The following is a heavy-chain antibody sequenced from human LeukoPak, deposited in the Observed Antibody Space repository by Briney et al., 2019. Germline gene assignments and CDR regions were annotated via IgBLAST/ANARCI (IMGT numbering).Heavy chain of an antibody. CDR3: ARDPVPTTVTTLTKFDY. V-gene: IGHV1-18*01. CDR2: ISAYNGNT. CDR1: GYTFTSYG. D-gene: IGHD4-17*01. J-gene: IGHJ4*02. Sequence: ASVKVSCKASGYTFTSYGIRWVRQAPGQGLEWMGWISAYNGNTNYAQKLQGRVTMTTDTSTSTAYMELRSLRSDDTAVYYCARDPVPTTVTTLTKFDYWGQGTLVTVSS.